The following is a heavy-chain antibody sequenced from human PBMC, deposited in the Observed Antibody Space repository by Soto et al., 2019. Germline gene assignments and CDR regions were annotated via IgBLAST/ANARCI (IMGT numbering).Heavy chain of an antibody. J-gene: IGHJ4*02. CDR2: VRGNGDPP. Sequence: EVQLVESGGGWVQPGGSLRLSCSTSGFTFSSYAMHWVRQSPGKGLEYISGVRGNGDPPFYADSVKGRFTISRDNSKNTVYLQMSSLSAADASVYYCVKSRCGNNFDFFDWGQGTLVTVSS. V-gene: IGHV3-64D*06. CDR3: VKSRCGNNFDFFD. D-gene: IGHD3-22*01. CDR1: GFTFSSYA.